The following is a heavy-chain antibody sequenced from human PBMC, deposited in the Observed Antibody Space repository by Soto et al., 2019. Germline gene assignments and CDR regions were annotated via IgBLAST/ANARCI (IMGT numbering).Heavy chain of an antibody. CDR3: ARDLLGYRSGWHDP. CDR2: ISAYNGNT. CDR1: GYTFTSYG. Sequence: ASVKVSCKASGYTFTSYGISWVRQAPGQGLGWMGWISAYNGNTNYAQKLQGRVTMTTDTSTGTAYMELRSLRSDDTAVYYCARDLLGYRSGWHDPWGQGTLVTVSS. J-gene: IGHJ5*02. D-gene: IGHD6-19*01. V-gene: IGHV1-18*01.